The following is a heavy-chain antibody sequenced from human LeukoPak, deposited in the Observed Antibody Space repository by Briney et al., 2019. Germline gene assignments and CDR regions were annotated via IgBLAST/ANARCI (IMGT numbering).Heavy chain of an antibody. J-gene: IGHJ3*02. CDR3: ARSAYCTSTSCLNGRGAFDI. V-gene: IGHV3-48*04. CDR2: ISSSSSTI. D-gene: IGHD2-2*01. Sequence: GGSLRLSCAASGFTFSTYSVNWVRQAPGKGLEWVSYISSSSSTIYYANSVKGRFTISRDNAKDSLYLQMDSLRAEDSAVYYCARSAYCTSTSCLNGRGAFDIWGQGTMVTVSS. CDR1: GFTFSTYS.